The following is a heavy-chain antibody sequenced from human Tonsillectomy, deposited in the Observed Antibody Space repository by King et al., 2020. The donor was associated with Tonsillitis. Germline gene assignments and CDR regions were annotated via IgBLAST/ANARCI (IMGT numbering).Heavy chain of an antibody. J-gene: IGHJ6*03. CDR2: ITTKGGTT. CDR3: VKGGDTAMVRDYYYYMDV. CDR1: GFTFSNYV. Sequence: VQLVESGGGSVQPGGSLRLSCSASGFTFSNYVMHWVRQAPGKGLESVSAITTKGGTTYYADSVKGRFTISRDNSKNTLYLQMSSLRAEDTAVYYCVKGGDTAMVRDYYYYMDVWGKGTTVTVSS. D-gene: IGHD5-18*01. V-gene: IGHV3-64D*06.